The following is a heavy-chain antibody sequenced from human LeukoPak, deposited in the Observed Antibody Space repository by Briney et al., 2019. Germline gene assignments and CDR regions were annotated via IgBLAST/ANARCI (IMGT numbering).Heavy chain of an antibody. J-gene: IGHJ3*02. CDR1: GGSISSYY. D-gene: IGHD3-10*01. V-gene: IGHV4-59*01. CDR3: ARTAGGAFDI. CDR2: IYYSGST. Sequence: PSETLSLTCTVSGGSISSYYWSWIRQPPGKGLEWIGYIYYSGSTNYNPSLKSRVTISVDTSKNQFSLKLSSATAADTAVYYCARTAGGAFDIWGQGTMVTVSS.